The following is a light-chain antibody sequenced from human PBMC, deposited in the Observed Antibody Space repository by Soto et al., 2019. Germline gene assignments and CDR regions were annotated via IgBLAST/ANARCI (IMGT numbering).Light chain of an antibody. V-gene: IGKV2-28*01. CDR3: MQGLQTRT. CDR2: LTS. Sequence: IVMTQSPLSLPVTPGEPASISCRSSQSLLHSNGRNYLDWYVQKPGQSPQLLIYLTSNRASGVPDRVSCSGSGTDFTRKISRVEAEDVGVYYCMQGLQTRTFGQGTKLEIK. J-gene: IGKJ2*01. CDR1: QSLLHSNGRNY.